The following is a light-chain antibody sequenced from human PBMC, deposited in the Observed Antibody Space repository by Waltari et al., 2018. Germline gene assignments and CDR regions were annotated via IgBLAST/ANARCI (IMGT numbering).Light chain of an antibody. Sequence: SSDLTQDPAVSVALLQTVRITCHGDTLRSYFASWYQQKPGQAPALVIYGKNNRPSGIPDRFSGSSSGNTASLTITGAQAEDEADYYCNSRDSSGNHLVFGGGTKLTVL. CDR3: NSRDSSGNHLV. V-gene: IGLV3-19*01. CDR2: GKN. CDR1: TLRSYF. J-gene: IGLJ3*02.